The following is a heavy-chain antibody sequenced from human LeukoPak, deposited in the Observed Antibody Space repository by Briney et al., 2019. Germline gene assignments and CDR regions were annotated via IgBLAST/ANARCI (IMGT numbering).Heavy chain of an antibody. CDR1: GLTFSSYN. D-gene: IGHD3-22*01. CDR2: ISSGSSYI. J-gene: IGHJ4*02. CDR3: ARDLRNYYDSSGYYLDY. V-gene: IGHV3-21*01. Sequence: GGSLRLSCAASGLTFSSYNMNWVRQAPGKGLEWVSFISSGSSYIKYADSVKGRFTISRDNAKNSLFLQMNSLRAEDTAVYYCARDLRNYYDSSGYYLDYWGQGTLVTVSS.